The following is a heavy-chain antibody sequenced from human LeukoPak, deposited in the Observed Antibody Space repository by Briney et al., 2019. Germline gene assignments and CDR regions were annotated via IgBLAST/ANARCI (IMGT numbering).Heavy chain of an antibody. D-gene: IGHD4-17*01. Sequence: GGSLRLSCAASGFTFSSYGMHWVRQAPGKGLEWVAVISYDGSNKYYADSVKGRFTISRDNSKNTLYLQMNSLRAEDTAVYYCAKPLNYGDYGALDYWGQGTLVTVSS. CDR1: GFTFSSYG. CDR2: ISYDGSNK. CDR3: AKPLNYGDYGALDY. V-gene: IGHV3-30*18. J-gene: IGHJ4*02.